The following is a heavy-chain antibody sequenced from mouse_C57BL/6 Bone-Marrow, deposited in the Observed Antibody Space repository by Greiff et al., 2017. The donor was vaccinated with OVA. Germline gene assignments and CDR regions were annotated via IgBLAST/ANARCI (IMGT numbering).Heavy chain of an antibody. CDR1: GFTFSDYY. V-gene: IGHV5-12*01. Sequence: EVQLVESGGGLVQPGGSLKLSCAASGFTFSDYYMYWVRQTPEKRLEWVAYISNGGGSTYYPDTVKGRFTISRDNAKNTLYLQMSRLKSEDTAMYYCAPSYYSNRGFAYWGQGTLVTVSA. J-gene: IGHJ3*01. CDR2: ISNGGGST. CDR3: APSYYSNRGFAY. D-gene: IGHD2-5*01.